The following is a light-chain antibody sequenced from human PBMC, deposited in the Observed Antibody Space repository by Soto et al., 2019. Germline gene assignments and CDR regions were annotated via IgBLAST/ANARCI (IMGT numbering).Light chain of an antibody. J-gene: IGLJ2*01. V-gene: IGLV2-14*01. CDR2: DVS. CDR3: SSYTSSRIRV. CDR1: SSDVGGYNY. Sequence: QSALTQPASVSGSPGQSITISCTGTSSDVGGYNYVSWYQQHPGKAPKLMIYDVSNRPSGVSNRFSGSKSGNTASLTISGLQAEHEADYYCSSYTSSRIRVFGGGTKLTVL.